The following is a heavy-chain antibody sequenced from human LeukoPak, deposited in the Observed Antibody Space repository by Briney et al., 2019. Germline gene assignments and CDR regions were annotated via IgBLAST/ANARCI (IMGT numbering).Heavy chain of an antibody. Sequence: GGSLRLSCAASGLLFSSHWMRWVRQAPGKSLEWVANIKHDTTEQYFVDSVKGRFTIYRDNAKHSLFLQMNSLRAEDTAVYYCARSYSRVGFDFWGQGTLVTVYS. CDR2: IKHDTTEQ. V-gene: IGHV3-7*04. CDR1: GLLFSSHW. CDR3: ARSYSRVGFDF. D-gene: IGHD6-13*01. J-gene: IGHJ4*02.